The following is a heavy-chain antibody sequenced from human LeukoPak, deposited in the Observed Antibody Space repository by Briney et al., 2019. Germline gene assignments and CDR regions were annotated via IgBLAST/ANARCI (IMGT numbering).Heavy chain of an antibody. D-gene: IGHD1-26*01. CDR1: GGAISSYY. CDR3: ARHSRAATTSPDAFDI. Sequence: PSETLSLTCTVSGGAISSYYWSWIRQPPGKGLEWIGYIYYSGSTNYNPSLKSRVTISVDTSKNQFSLKLSSVTAADTAVYYCARHSRAATTSPDAFDIWGQGTMVTVSS. V-gene: IGHV4-59*08. J-gene: IGHJ3*02. CDR2: IYYSGST.